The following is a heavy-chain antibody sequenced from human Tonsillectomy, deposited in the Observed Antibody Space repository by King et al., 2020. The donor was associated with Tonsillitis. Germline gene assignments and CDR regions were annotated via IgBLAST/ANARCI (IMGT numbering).Heavy chain of an antibody. D-gene: IGHD3-22*01. V-gene: IGHV3-15*07. J-gene: IGHJ4*02. CDR3: TTEATFYYASSGYPSYFDN. Sequence: VQLVESGGGLVKPGGSLRLSCAASGLTFTNAWMNWVRQAPGKGREWVGRIKTKTEGGTTEYAAHEKGRFTISRDDSRNTLSLQMSGLKPADTAVYYCTTEATFYYASSGYPSYFDNWGQGTLVTVSS. CDR2: IKTKTEGGTT. CDR1: GLTFTNAW.